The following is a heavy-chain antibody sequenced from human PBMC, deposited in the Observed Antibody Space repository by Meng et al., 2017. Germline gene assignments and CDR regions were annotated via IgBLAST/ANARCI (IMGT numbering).Heavy chain of an antibody. Sequence: QVQRGQAGAGVKKPGSSVKVSCKASGGTFSSYAISWVRQAPGQGLEWMGGIIPIFGTANYAQKFQGRVTITADESTSTAYMELSSLRSEDTAVYYCARVLRDGYNLGYWGQGTLVTVSS. CDR3: ARVLRDGYNLGY. V-gene: IGHV1-69*01. CDR1: GGTFSSYA. J-gene: IGHJ4*02. CDR2: IIPIFGTA. D-gene: IGHD5-24*01.